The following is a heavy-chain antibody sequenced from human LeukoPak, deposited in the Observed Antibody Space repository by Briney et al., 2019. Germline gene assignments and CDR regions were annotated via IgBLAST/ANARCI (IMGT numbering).Heavy chain of an antibody. V-gene: IGHV4-59*01. CDR3: AREVVSGSYSHYYYYYGMDV. J-gene: IGHJ6*02. CDR2: IYYSGST. CDR1: GGSISSYY. Sequence: SETLSLTCTASGGSISSYYWSWIRQPPGKGLEWIGYIYYSGSTNYNPSLKSRVTISVDTSENQFSLKLSSVTAADTAVYYCAREVVSGSYSHYYYYYGMDVWGQGTTVTVSS. D-gene: IGHD3-10*01.